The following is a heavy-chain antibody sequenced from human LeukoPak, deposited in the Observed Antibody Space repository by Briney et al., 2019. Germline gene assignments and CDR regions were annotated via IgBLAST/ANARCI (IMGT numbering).Heavy chain of an antibody. D-gene: IGHD6-19*01. CDR3: ARDSGIAVAAE. J-gene: IGHJ4*02. CDR2: ISSSSSYI. Sequence: GGSLRLSCAASGFTFSSYSMNWVRQAPGKGLEWVSSISSSSSYIYYADSVKGRFTISRDNATNSLYLQMNSLRAEDTAVYYCARDSGIAVAAEWGQGTLVTVSS. CDR1: GFTFSSYS. V-gene: IGHV3-21*01.